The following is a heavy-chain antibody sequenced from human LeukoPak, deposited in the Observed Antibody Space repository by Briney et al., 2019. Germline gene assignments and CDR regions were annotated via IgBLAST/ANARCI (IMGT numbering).Heavy chain of an antibody. D-gene: IGHD4-11*01. CDR3: ARDAGGTTTSYYYYMDV. CDR1: GYTFTSYY. Sequence: GASVKVSCKASGYTFTSYYMHWVRQAPGQGLEWMGIINPSGGSTSYAQKFQGRVTVAGDMSTSTVYMELSSLRSEDTAVYYCARDAGGTTTSYYYYMDVWGKGTTVTVSS. V-gene: IGHV1-46*01. CDR2: INPSGGST. J-gene: IGHJ6*03.